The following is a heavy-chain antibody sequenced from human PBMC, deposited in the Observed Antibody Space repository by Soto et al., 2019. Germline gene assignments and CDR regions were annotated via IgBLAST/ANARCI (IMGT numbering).Heavy chain of an antibody. CDR3: ATARRARRWGVIEQLAYYGMDV. J-gene: IGHJ6*02. Sequence: ASVNVSCKASGYTFTSYCISWVRQAPGQGLECMGWISAYNGNTNYAQKLQGRVTMTTDTSTSTAYMELRSLRSDDTAVYYCATARRARRWGVIEQLAYYGMDVWGQGTTVTVSS. D-gene: IGHD6-6*01. CDR2: ISAYNGNT. CDR1: GYTFTSYC. V-gene: IGHV1-18*04.